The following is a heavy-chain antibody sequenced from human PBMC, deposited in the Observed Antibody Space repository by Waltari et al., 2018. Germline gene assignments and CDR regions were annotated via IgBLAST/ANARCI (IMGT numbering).Heavy chain of an antibody. CDR1: GFTVSSNY. J-gene: IGHJ3*02. V-gene: IGHV3-66*02. CDR3: ARDRFSGYEGAFDI. CDR2: IYSGVST. Sequence: EVQLVESGGGLVQPGGSLRLSGAAPGFTVSSNYMSWVRQAPGKGLELVSVIYSGVSTSYADSVKGRFTISRDNSKNTLYLQMNSLRAEDTAVYYCARDRFSGYEGAFDIWGQGTMVTVSS. D-gene: IGHD5-12*01.